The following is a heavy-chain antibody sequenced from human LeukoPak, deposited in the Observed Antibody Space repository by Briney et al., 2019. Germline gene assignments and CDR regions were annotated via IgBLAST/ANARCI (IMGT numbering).Heavy chain of an antibody. CDR2: INHSGST. CDR3: ARDRYYYDSSAYYWLFDY. V-gene: IGHV4-34*01. J-gene: IGHJ4*02. D-gene: IGHD3-22*01. CDR1: GGSFSGYY. Sequence: SETLSLTCAVYGGSFSGYYWSWIRQPPGKGLEWIGEINHSGSTNYNPSLKSRVTISVDTSKNQFSLKLSSVTAADTAMYYCARDRYYYDSSAYYWLFDYWGQGTLVTVSS.